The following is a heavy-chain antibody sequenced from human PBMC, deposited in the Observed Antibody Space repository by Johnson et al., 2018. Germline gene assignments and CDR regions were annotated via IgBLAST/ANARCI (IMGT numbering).Heavy chain of an antibody. CDR1: GGSISSYY. D-gene: IGHD6-6*01. J-gene: IGHJ6*03. CDR2: IYYSGST. V-gene: IGHV4-59*01. Sequence: QVQLQESGPGLVKPSETLSLTCTVSGGSISSYYWSWIRQPPGKGLEWIGYIYYSGSTNYNPSLKSRVTISVDTSKNQFSLKLSPVTPADTAVYYCARGQSRPRASSTYYYMDVWGKGTTVTVSS. CDR3: ARGQSRPRASSTYYYMDV.